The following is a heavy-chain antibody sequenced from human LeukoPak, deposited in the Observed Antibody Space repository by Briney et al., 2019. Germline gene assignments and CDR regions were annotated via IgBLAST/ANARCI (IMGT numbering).Heavy chain of an antibody. CDR1: GYTFTGYY. V-gene: IGHV1-2*04. J-gene: IGHJ4*02. D-gene: IGHD3-16*01. CDR2: INPNSGGT. CDR3: ARGYLRGEGGYDY. Sequence: ASVKVSCKASGYTFTGYYMHWVRQAPGQGLEWMGWINPNSGGTNYAQKFQGWVTMTRDTSISTAYMELSRLRSDDPAVYYCARGYLRGEGGYDYWGQGTLVTVSS.